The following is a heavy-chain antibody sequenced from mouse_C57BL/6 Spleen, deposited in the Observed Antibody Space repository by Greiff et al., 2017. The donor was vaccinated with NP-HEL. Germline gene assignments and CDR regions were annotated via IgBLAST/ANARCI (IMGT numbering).Heavy chain of an antibody. CDR2: IDPETGGT. CDR3: TTYSNPHYYAMDY. J-gene: IGHJ4*01. V-gene: IGHV1-15*01. CDR1: GYTFTDYE. Sequence: VQLVESGAELVRPGASVTLSCKASGYTFTDYEMHWVKQTPVHGLEWIGAIDPETGGTAYNQKFKGKAILTADKSSSTAYMELRSLTSEDSAVYYCTTYSNPHYYAMDYWGQGTSVTVSS. D-gene: IGHD2-5*01.